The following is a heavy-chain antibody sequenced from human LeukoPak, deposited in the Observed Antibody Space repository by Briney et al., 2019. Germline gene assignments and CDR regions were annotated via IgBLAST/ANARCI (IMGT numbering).Heavy chain of an antibody. J-gene: IGHJ1*01. CDR1: GFTFSSYS. D-gene: IGHD4-23*01. V-gene: IGHV3-21*01. CDR3: ARDPDYGGNPGYFQH. Sequence: GGSLRLSCAASGFTFSSYSMNWVRQAPGKGLEWVSSISSSSSYIYYADSVKGRFTISRDNAKNSLYLQMNSLRAEDTAVYYCARDPDYGGNPGYFQHWGQGTLVTGSS. CDR2: ISSSSSYI.